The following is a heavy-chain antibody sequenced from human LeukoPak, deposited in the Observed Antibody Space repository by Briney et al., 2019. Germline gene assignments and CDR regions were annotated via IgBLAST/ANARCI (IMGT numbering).Heavy chain of an antibody. CDR2: MNPNSGNT. Sequence: GASVKVSCKASGYTFPRYDMNWVRQATGQGREGMGGMNPNSGNTGYAQKFQGRVTMTRNTSISTAYKELSSLRSEDTAVYYCARDSSDYFDYWGQGTLVTVSS. D-gene: IGHD3-10*01. CDR3: ARDSSDYFDY. V-gene: IGHV1-8*01. CDR1: GYTFPRYD. J-gene: IGHJ4*02.